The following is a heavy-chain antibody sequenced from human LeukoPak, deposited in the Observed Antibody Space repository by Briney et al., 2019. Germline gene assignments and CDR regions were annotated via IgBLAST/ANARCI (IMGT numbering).Heavy chain of an antibody. CDR1: GYTFTSYY. CDR3: ARDFGYCSSTSCYRDYYYYMDV. CDR2: IDPSGGST. V-gene: IGHV1-46*03. Sequence: ASVKVSCKASGYTFTSYYMHWVRQAPGQGLEWMGIIDPSGGSTSYAQKFQGRVTMTRDTSTSTVYMELSNLRSEDTAVYYCARDFGYCSSTSCYRDYYYYMDVWGKGTTVTVSS. J-gene: IGHJ6*03. D-gene: IGHD2-2*03.